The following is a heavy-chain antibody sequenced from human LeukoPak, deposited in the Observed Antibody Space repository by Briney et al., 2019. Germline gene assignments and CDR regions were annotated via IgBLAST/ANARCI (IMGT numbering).Heavy chain of an antibody. CDR3: ARLYGSGSYYDY. D-gene: IGHD3-10*01. J-gene: IGHJ4*02. CDR2: ISYDGSNK. V-gene: IGHV3-30*04. Sequence: GGSLRLSCAASGFTFSSYAMHWVRQAPGKGLEWVAVISYDGSNKYYADSVKGRFTISRDNSKNTLYLRMNSLRAEDTAVYYCARLYGSGSYYDYWGQGTLVTVSS. CDR1: GFTFSSYA.